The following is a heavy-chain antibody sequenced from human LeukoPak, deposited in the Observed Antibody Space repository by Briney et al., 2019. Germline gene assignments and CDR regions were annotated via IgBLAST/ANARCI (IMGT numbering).Heavy chain of an antibody. Sequence: GGSLTLSCAASGFTVSSNYMSWVRQAPGKGLEWVSVIYSGGSTYYADSVKGRFTISRDNSKNTLYLQMNSLRAEDTAVYYCARDVAVAGLGGAFDIWGQGTMVTVSS. D-gene: IGHD6-19*01. CDR1: GFTVSSNY. J-gene: IGHJ3*02. CDR2: IYSGGST. V-gene: IGHV3-53*01. CDR3: ARDVAVAGLGGAFDI.